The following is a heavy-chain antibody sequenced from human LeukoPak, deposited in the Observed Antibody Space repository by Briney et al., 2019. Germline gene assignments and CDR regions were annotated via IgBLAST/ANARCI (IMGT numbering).Heavy chain of an antibody. V-gene: IGHV4-59*01. J-gene: IGHJ4*02. Sequence: PSETLSLTCTVSGGSISSYYWSWIRQPPGKGLEWIGYIYYSGSTNYNPSLKSRVTISVDTSKNQFSLKLSSVTAADTAVYYCASATVAGSYFDYWGQGTLVTVS. CDR1: GGSISSYY. D-gene: IGHD6-19*01. CDR3: ASATVAGSYFDY. CDR2: IYYSGST.